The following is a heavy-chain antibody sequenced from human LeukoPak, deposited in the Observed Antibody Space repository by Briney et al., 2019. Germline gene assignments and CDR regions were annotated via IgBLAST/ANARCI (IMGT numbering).Heavy chain of an antibody. V-gene: IGHV3-30*18. Sequence: GRSLRLSCAASGFTFSSYGMHWVRQAPGKGLEWVAVISYDGSNKYYADSVKGRFTISRDNSKNTLYLQMNSLRAEDTAVYYCAKGEQWLVPGMDVWGQGTTVTVSS. CDR2: ISYDGSNK. CDR1: GFTFSSYG. CDR3: AKGEQWLVPGMDV. J-gene: IGHJ6*02. D-gene: IGHD6-19*01.